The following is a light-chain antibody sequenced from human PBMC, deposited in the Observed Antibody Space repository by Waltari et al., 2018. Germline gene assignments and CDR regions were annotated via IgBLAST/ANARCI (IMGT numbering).Light chain of an antibody. CDR3: ALYMGSGIWV. Sequence: QTVVTQEPSLSVSPGGTVTLTCALSSGSLSTTSSATWYQQTPGQAPRTLVYKANARSSGVPDRFSGSILGNTAALTITGAQADDESDYYCALYMGSGIWVFGGWTRLTVL. CDR1: SGSLSTTSS. V-gene: IGLV8-61*01. J-gene: IGLJ3*02. CDR2: KAN.